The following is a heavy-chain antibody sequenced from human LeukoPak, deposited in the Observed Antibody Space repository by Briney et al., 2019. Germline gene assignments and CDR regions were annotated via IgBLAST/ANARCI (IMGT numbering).Heavy chain of an antibody. CDR3: ARDYDILTGYSPGAFDI. CDR1: GFTFSSYA. CDR2: ISYDGSNK. D-gene: IGHD3-9*01. J-gene: IGHJ3*02. Sequence: GRSLRLSCAASGFTFSSYAMHWVRQAPGKGLEWVAVISYDGSNKYYADSVKGRFTISRDNSKNTLYLQMNSLRAEDTAVYYCARDYDILTGYSPGAFDIWSQGTMVTVSS. V-gene: IGHV3-30-3*01.